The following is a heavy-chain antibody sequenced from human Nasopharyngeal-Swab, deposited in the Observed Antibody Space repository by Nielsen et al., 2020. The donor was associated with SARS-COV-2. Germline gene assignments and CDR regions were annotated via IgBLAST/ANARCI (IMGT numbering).Heavy chain of an antibody. Sequence: LSLTCAASGFTFSSYAMHWVRQAPGKGLECVAVISYDGSNKYYADSVKGRFTISRDNSKNTLYLQMNSLRAEDTAVYYCARVDYGGNSFGMDVWGQGTTVTVSS. CDR3: ARVDYGGNSFGMDV. CDR2: ISYDGSNK. CDR1: GFTFSSYA. J-gene: IGHJ6*02. D-gene: IGHD4-23*01. V-gene: IGHV3-30*04.